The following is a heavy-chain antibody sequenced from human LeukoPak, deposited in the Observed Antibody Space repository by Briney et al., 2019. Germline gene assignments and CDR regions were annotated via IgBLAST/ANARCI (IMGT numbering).Heavy chain of an antibody. J-gene: IGHJ6*03. CDR1: GFTFSSYG. Sequence: GRSLRLSCAASGFTFSSYGMHWVRQAPGKGLEWVAVIWYDGSNKYYADSVKGRFTISRDNSKNTLYLQMNSLRAEDTAVYYCARDSLYRLYDSSGYYYYYYYMDAWGKGTTVTVSS. CDR3: ARDSLYRLYDSSGYYYYYYYMDA. D-gene: IGHD3-22*01. CDR2: IWYDGSNK. V-gene: IGHV3-33*01.